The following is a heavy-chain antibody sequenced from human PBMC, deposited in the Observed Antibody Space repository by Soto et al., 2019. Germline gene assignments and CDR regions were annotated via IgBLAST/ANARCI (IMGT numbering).Heavy chain of an antibody. CDR3: ARARGKGPYDFWSGYYSPIFDY. CDR2: IGTAGDT. Sequence: GGSLRLSCAASGFTFSSYDMHWVRQATGKGLEWVSAIGTAGDTYYPGSVKGRFTISRENAKNSLYLQMNSLRAGDTAVYYCARARGKGPYDFWSGYYSPIFDYWGQGTLVTVSS. D-gene: IGHD3-3*01. J-gene: IGHJ4*02. CDR1: GFTFSSYD. V-gene: IGHV3-13*01.